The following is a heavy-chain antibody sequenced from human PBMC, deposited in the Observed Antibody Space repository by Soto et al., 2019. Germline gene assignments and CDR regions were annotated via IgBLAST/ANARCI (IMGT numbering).Heavy chain of an antibody. Sequence: GGSLRLSCVASGFTFGSYAMTWVRRAPGKGLEWVSTINDNGNLRYYAESVRGRFTISRDNSKNTLYLQLNNLRAEDSARYYCAKAFGDWYPFEKWGLGALVTVS. V-gene: IGHV3-23*01. CDR2: INDNGNLR. CDR1: GFTFGSYA. J-gene: IGHJ4*02. CDR3: AKAFGDWYPFEK. D-gene: IGHD2-21*02.